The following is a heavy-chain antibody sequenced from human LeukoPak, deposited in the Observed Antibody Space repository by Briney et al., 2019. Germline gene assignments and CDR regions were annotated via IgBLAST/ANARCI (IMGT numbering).Heavy chain of an antibody. J-gene: IGHJ4*02. Sequence: GGSLRLSCAASGFIFSDYYMSWIRQAPGKGLEWVSYISSSGSTIHYADSVKGRFTISRDNSKNTLYLQMNDMRAEDAAVYYCAKGSATVRPYYFDFWGQEILVSVSS. CDR3: AKGSATVRPYYFDF. CDR1: GFIFSDYY. V-gene: IGHV3-11*01. CDR2: ISSSGSTI. D-gene: IGHD2-21*02.